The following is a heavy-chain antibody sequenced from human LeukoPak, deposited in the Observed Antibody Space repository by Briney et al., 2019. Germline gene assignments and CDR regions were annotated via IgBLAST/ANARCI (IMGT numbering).Heavy chain of an antibody. CDR3: ARLATTRWFDP. CDR1: GGSISSYY. J-gene: IGHJ5*02. CDR2: IYYSGST. D-gene: IGHD1-26*01. V-gene: IGHV4-59*01. Sequence: SETLSLTCTVSGGSISSYYWSRIRQPPGKGLEWIGYIYYSGSTNYNPSLESRVTISVDTSKNQFSLKLSSVTAADTAVYYCARLATTRWFDPWGQGTLVTVSS.